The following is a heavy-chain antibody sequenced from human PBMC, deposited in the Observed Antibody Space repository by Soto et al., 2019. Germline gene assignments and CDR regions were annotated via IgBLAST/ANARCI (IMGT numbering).Heavy chain of an antibody. CDR1: CGSVSRVSYY. CDR2: MYYIGST. J-gene: IGHJ4*02. D-gene: IGHD5-18*01. Sequence: LSLTCAVSCGSVSRVSYYWSWIRRPPGKGLEWIGYMYYIGSTNYNPSLKSRVTISLDTSKNQFSLKLTSVTAADTAVYYCARVFEEAMVDFWGQGILVTVSS. CDR3: ARVFEEAMVDF. V-gene: IGHV4-61*01.